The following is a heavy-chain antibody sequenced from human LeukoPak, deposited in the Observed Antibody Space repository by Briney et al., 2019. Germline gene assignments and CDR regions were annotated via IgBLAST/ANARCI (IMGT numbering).Heavy chain of an antibody. D-gene: IGHD1-7*01. Sequence: ASVKVSCKASGYTLTGYYMHWVRQAPGQGLEWMGWINPNSGGTNYAKKFQGRVTMTRDTSISTAYMELSRLRSDDTAVYYCARAGDGLELRAEFDPWGQGTLVTVSS. V-gene: IGHV1-2*02. CDR1: GYTLTGYY. CDR3: ARAGDGLELRAEFDP. J-gene: IGHJ5*02. CDR2: INPNSGGT.